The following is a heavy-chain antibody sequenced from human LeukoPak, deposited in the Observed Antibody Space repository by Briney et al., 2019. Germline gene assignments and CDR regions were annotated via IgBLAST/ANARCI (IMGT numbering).Heavy chain of an antibody. CDR3: ARRGYCSSTSCYPRRYYYYYMDV. D-gene: IGHD2-2*01. CDR2: INHSGST. J-gene: IGHJ6*03. Sequence: SETLSLTCAVYGGSFSGYYWSWIRQPPGKGLEWIGEINHSGSTNYNPSLKSRVTISVDTSKNQFSLKLSSVTAADTAVYYCARRGYCSSTSCYPRRYYYYYMDVWGKGTTVTVSS. V-gene: IGHV4-34*01. CDR1: GGSFSGYY.